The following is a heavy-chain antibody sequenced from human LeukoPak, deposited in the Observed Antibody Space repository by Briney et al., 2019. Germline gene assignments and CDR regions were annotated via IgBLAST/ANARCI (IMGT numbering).Heavy chain of an antibody. CDR1: GFTFSSYW. CDR2: IKQDGSEK. V-gene: IGHV3-7*01. Sequence: PGGSLRLSCAASGFTFSSYWMSWVRQAPGKGLEWVANIKQDGSEKYYVDSVKGRFTISGDNAKNSLYLQMNSLRAEDTAVYYCARDLYYYDSSGYYYGGYWFDPWGQGTLVTVSS. D-gene: IGHD3-22*01. J-gene: IGHJ5*02. CDR3: ARDLYYYDSSGYYYGGYWFDP.